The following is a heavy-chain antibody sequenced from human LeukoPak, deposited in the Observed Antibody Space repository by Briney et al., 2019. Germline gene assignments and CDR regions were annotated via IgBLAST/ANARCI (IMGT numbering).Heavy chain of an antibody. D-gene: IGHD1-26*01. CDR3: ARDGIVGAINY. CDR1: GGPFSGYY. J-gene: IGHJ4*02. Sequence: SETLSLTCAVYGGPFSGYYWSWIRQPPGKGLEWIGEINHSGSTNYNPSLKSRVTISVDTSKNQFSLKLSSVTAADTAVYYCARDGIVGAINYWGQGTLVTVSS. CDR2: INHSGST. V-gene: IGHV4-34*01.